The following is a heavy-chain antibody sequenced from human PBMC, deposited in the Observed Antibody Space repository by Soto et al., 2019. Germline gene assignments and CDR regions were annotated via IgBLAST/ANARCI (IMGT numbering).Heavy chain of an antibody. CDR2: IYYSGST. V-gene: IGHV4-59*01. CDR1: GGSISSYY. J-gene: IGHJ4*02. CDR3: ARSVCTLVYDSSGYYYYFDY. Sequence: SETLSLTCTVSGGSISSYYWSWIRQPPGKGLEWIGYIYYSGSTNYNPSLKSRVTISVDTSKNQFSLKLSSVTAADTAVYYFARSVCTLVYDSSGYYYYFDYWGQGSLVTVSS. D-gene: IGHD3-22*01.